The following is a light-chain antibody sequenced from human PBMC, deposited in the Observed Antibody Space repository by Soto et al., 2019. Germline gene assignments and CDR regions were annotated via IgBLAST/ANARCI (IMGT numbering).Light chain of an antibody. Sequence: EIVLTQSPATLSLSPGERATLSCRASQSVSSYLAWYQQKPGQAPRLLIYDASNRATGIPARFSRSGSGTAFTLTISSLEPEDFAIYYCQQRSNWPPVTFGGGTKVEIK. CDR3: QQRSNWPPVT. CDR1: QSVSSY. J-gene: IGKJ4*01. CDR2: DAS. V-gene: IGKV3-11*01.